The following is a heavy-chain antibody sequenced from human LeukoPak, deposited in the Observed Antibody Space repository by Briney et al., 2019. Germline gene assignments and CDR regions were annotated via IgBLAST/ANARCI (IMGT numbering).Heavy chain of an antibody. Sequence: PGGSLRLSCAASGFTFSSYSMTWVRQAPGKGLEWVPSINADSNYIYYTDSVKGRFTISRDNAKNSLYLQMNSLRAEDTAVYYCARGDNRGYFWWGQGTLVTVSS. J-gene: IGHJ4*02. D-gene: IGHD5-12*01. CDR2: INADSNYI. CDR1: GFTFSSYS. V-gene: IGHV3-21*01. CDR3: ARGDNRGYFW.